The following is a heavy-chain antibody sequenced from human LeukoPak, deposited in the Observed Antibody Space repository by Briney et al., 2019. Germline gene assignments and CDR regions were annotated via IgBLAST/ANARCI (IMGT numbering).Heavy chain of an antibody. Sequence: PGGSLRPSCAASGFIFSSYAMSWVRQAPGKGLEWVSAISGSGGSTYYADSVKGRFTISRDNSKNTLYLQMHSLRAEDTAVYYCAKGQCGGDCYPIMDYFYYMDVWGKGTTVTVSS. CDR1: GFIFSSYA. D-gene: IGHD2-21*01. J-gene: IGHJ6*03. V-gene: IGHV3-23*01. CDR3: AKGQCGGDCYPIMDYFYYMDV. CDR2: ISGSGGST.